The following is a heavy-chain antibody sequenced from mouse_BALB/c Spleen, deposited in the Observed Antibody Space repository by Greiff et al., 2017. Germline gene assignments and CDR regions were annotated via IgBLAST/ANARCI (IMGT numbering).Heavy chain of an antibody. J-gene: IGHJ1*01. D-gene: IGHD1-1*01. CDR1: GFNIKDTY. V-gene: IGHV14-3*02. Sequence: VQLKESGAELVKPGASVKLSCTASGFNIKDTYMHWVKQRPEQGLEWIGRIDPANGNTKYDPKFQGKATITADTSSNTAYLQLSSLTSEDTAVYYCARPSYYGSSYWYFDVWGAGTTVTVSS. CDR2: IDPANGNT. CDR3: ARPSYYGSSYWYFDV.